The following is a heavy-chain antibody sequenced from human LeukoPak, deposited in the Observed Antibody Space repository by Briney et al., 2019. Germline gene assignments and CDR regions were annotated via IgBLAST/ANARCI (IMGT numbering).Heavy chain of an antibody. V-gene: IGHV1-3*01. CDR2: INAGNGNT. CDR3: ARVTSYDLWSDSEYFQH. CDR1: GYTFTSYA. D-gene: IGHD3-3*01. J-gene: IGHJ1*01. Sequence: ASVKVSCKASGYTFTSYAMHWVRQAPGQRLEWMGWINAGNGNTKYSQKFQGRVTITRDTSASTAYMELSSLRSEDTAVYYCARVTSYDLWSDSEYFQHWGQGTLVTVSS.